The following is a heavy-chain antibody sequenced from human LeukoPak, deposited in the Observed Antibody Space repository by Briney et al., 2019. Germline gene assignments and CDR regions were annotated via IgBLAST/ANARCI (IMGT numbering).Heavy chain of an antibody. Sequence: GGSLRLSCAASGFTFTSYAMSWVRQAPGKGLDWVSTITYGGGSTYYADSVKGRFTISRDNSKNTLSLQVNSLRAEDTAVYYCARDLKYYDSTGFFHDDAFDMWGHGTMVTVSS. CDR2: ITYGGGST. D-gene: IGHD3-22*01. CDR1: GFTFTSYA. J-gene: IGHJ3*02. V-gene: IGHV3-23*01. CDR3: ARDLKYYDSTGFFHDDAFDM.